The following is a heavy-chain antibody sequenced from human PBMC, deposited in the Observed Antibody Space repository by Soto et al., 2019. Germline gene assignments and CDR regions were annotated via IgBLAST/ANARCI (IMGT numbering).Heavy chain of an antibody. CDR1: GFTFSSYS. D-gene: IGHD4-17*01. CDR3: ARGVDYGDYPVSY. J-gene: IGHJ4*02. CDR2: ISSSSSYI. Sequence: PGGSLRLSCAASGFTFSSYSMNWVRQAPGKGLEWVSSISSSSSYIYYADSVKGRFTISXXXAXXSXXLXXNXXRAXDTAVYYCARGVDYGDYPVSYWGQGTLVTVSS. V-gene: IGHV3-21*01.